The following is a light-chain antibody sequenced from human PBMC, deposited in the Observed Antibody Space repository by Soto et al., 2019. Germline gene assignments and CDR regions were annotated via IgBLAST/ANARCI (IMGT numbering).Light chain of an antibody. V-gene: IGLV1-44*01. Sequence: QSVLTQPPSASGTPGQRVTISCSGSNSNIGRNAVNWYQQLPGSAPKLLIHSDDQRPSGVPDRFSGSSSGTLASLAISGLQSEDEADYYCAAWDDSLNALFGGGTQLTVL. CDR2: SDD. J-gene: IGLJ3*02. CDR3: AAWDDSLNAL. CDR1: NSNIGRNA.